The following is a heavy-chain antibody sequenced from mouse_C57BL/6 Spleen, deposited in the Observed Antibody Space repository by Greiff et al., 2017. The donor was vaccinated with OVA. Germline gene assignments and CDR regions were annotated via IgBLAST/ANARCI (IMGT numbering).Heavy chain of an antibody. D-gene: IGHD4-1*01. CDR2: IYPRSGNT. Sequence: VQLQESGAELVRPGASVKLSCKASGYTFTSYGISWVKQRPGQGLEWIGEIYPRSGNTNYNEKFKGKATLTADKSSSTAYMELRSLTSEDSAVYFCVKRSGTFLDYWGQGTTLTVSS. V-gene: IGHV1-81*01. CDR1: GYTFTSYG. J-gene: IGHJ2*01. CDR3: VKRSGTFLDY.